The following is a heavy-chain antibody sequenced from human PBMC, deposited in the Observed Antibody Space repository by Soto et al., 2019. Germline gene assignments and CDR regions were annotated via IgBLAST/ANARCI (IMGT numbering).Heavy chain of an antibody. CDR3: ARDSGDYDYIWGSYLVVWFDP. J-gene: IGHJ5*02. D-gene: IGHD3-16*02. Sequence: QVQLVQSGAEVKKPGASVKVSCKASGYTFTSYGISWVRQAPGQGLEWMGWISAYNGNTNYAQKLQGRVTMTTDTSTSTAYMELRSLRSDDTAVYYCARDSGDYDYIWGSYLVVWFDPWGQGTLVTVSS. CDR2: ISAYNGNT. CDR1: GYTFTSYG. V-gene: IGHV1-18*01.